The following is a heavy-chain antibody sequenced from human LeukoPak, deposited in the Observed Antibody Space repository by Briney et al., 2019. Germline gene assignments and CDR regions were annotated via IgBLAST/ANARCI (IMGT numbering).Heavy chain of an antibody. V-gene: IGHV4-34*01. CDR3: ARGLTSKYQRPQQKIHNWFDP. J-gene: IGHJ5*02. Sequence: PSETLSLTCAVYGGSFSGYYWSWIRQPPGKGLEWIGEINHSGSTNYNPSLKSRVTISVDTSKNQFSLKLSSVTAADTAVYYCARGLTSKYQRPQQKIHNWFDPGGQGPLVTVSA. CDR2: INHSGST. CDR1: GGSFSGYY. D-gene: IGHD2-2*01.